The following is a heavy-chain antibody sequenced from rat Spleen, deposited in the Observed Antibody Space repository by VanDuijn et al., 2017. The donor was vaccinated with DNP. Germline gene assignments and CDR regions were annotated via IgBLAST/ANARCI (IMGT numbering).Heavy chain of an antibody. CDR2: ISTNGGGT. J-gene: IGHJ4*01. V-gene: IGHV5-20*01. CDR1: GFTFSDYN. CDR3: TTDKSSYAMDA. Sequence: EVQLVESGGGLVQPGRSLKLSCAASGFTFSDYNMAWVRQAPKKGLEWVATISTNGGGTYYRDSVKGRFTISRDNAKSTLYLQMDSLRSEDTATYYCTTDKSSYAMDAWGQGTSVTVSS.